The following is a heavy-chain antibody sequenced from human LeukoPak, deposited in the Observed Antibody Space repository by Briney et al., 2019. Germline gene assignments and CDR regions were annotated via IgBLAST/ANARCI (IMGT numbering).Heavy chain of an antibody. CDR3: ARWTYGSGTYYYYYYMDV. J-gene: IGHJ6*03. CDR2: IKQDGSEK. D-gene: IGHD3-10*01. V-gene: IGHV3-7*01. CDR1: GFTFSSYW. Sequence: GGSLRLSCAASGFTFSSYWMSWVRRAPGKGLEWVANIKQDGSEKYYVDSVKGRFTISRDNAKNSLYLQMNSLRAEDTAVYYCARWTYGSGTYYYYYYMDVWGKGTTVTVSS.